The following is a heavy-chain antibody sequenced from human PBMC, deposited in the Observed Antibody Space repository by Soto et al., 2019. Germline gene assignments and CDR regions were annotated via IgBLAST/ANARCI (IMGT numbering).Heavy chain of an antibody. V-gene: IGHV3-23*01. Sequence: EVQLSESGGDLRQPGGSLRLSCAASGFTFTNYAMTWVRQTPGKGLEWVSGISASGGLKYYADSVRGRFTVSRDNSKNILYLQMDKLRDEDTALYYCAREVGAPSGWLDPWGQVTQVTVSS. CDR1: GFTFTNYA. CDR2: ISASGGLK. D-gene: IGHD1-26*01. CDR3: AREVGAPSGWLDP. J-gene: IGHJ5*02.